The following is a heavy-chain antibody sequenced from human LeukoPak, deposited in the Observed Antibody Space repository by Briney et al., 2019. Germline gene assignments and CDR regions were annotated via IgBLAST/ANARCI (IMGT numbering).Heavy chain of an antibody. CDR1: GFTFSSYA. V-gene: IGHV3-23*01. J-gene: IGHJ5*02. Sequence: GGSLRLSCAASGFTFSSYAMSWVRQAPGKGLEWVSAISGSGGSTYYADSVKGRFTISRDNSKNTLYLQMNSLRAEDTAVYYCAKGRSSSLYSNWFDPWGQGTLVTVSS. CDR3: AKGRSSSLYSNWFDP. CDR2: ISGSGGST. D-gene: IGHD6-13*01.